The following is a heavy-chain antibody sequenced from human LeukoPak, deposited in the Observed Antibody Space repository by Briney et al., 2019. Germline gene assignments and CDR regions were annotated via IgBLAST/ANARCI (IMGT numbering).Heavy chain of an antibody. CDR3: ATSRGRYCSSTSCFYYYYMDV. Sequence: SETLSLTCTVSGGSISSHYWSWIRQPPGKGLEWIGYIYYSGSTNYNPSLKSRVTISVDTSKNQFSLKLGSVTAADTAVYYCATSRGRYCSSTSCFYYYYMDVWGKGTTVTVSS. J-gene: IGHJ6*03. CDR2: IYYSGST. V-gene: IGHV4-59*11. D-gene: IGHD2-2*01. CDR1: GGSISSHY.